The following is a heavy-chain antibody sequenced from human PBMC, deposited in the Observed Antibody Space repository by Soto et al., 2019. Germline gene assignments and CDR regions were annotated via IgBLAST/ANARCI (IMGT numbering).Heavy chain of an antibody. CDR1: GFTFSNYY. D-gene: IGHD3-10*01. J-gene: IGHJ4*02. V-gene: IGHV3-11*06. CDR3: ARDWRYGSGSYYVL. CDR2: ISDSNTYT. Sequence: PGGSLRLSCAASGFTFSNYYMSWIRQAPGKGLEWVSYISDSNTYTNYADSVKGRFTISRDNAKNSLYLQMNSLRDEDTAVYYCARDWRYGSGSYYVLWGQGTLVTVSS.